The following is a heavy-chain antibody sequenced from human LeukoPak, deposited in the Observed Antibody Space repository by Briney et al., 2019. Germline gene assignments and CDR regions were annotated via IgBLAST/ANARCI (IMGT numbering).Heavy chain of an antibody. V-gene: IGHV3-53*01. CDR1: GFTFSSYA. CDR3: ARARNNYFDY. CDR2: IYSGGNT. Sequence: GGPLRLSCAASGFTFSSYAMSWVRQAPGKGLEWVSVIYSGGNTYYADSVKGRFTISRDNSKNTLYLQMNSLRAEDTAVYYCARARNNYFDYWGQGTLVTVSS. J-gene: IGHJ4*02.